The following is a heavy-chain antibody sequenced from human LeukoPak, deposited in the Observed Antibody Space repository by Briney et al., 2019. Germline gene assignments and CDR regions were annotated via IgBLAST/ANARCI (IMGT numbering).Heavy chain of an antibody. D-gene: IGHD2-2*01. V-gene: IGHV3-48*04. J-gene: IGHJ4*02. CDR1: GFTLSTYY. CDR3: AAPGVPAATYYFDY. CDR2: ISTSSTTT. Sequence: GGSLRLSCAASGFTLSTYYMNWVRQAPGKGLEWVSYISTSSTTTYNADSVEGRFTISRDNAKNSLYLQMNSLRAEDTAVYYCAAPGVPAATYYFDYWGQGTLVTVSS.